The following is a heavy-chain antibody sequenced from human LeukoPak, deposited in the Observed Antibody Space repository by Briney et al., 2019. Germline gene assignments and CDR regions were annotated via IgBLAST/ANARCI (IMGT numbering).Heavy chain of an antibody. V-gene: IGHV4-4*02. CDR1: GGSISSSNW. CDR3: ARDERQYSSSWYLGYYYYGMDV. J-gene: IGHJ6*02. Sequence: SGTLSLTCAVSGGSISSSNWWSWVRQPPGKGLEWIGEIYHSGSTNYNPSLKSRVTISVDKSKNQFSLKLSSVTAADTAVYYCARDERQYSSSWYLGYYYYGMDVWGQGTTVTVSS. D-gene: IGHD6-13*01. CDR2: IYHSGST.